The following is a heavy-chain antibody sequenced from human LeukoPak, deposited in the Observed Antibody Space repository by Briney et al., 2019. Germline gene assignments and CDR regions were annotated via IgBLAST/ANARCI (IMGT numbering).Heavy chain of an antibody. CDR1: GFTFSSYG. J-gene: IGHJ4*02. CDR2: ISYDGSNK. V-gene: IGHV3-30*18. CDR3: AKDLSNNYDSSPF. Sequence: GGSLRLSCAASGFTFSSYGMHWVRQAPGKGLEGVALISYDGSNKYYADSVKGRFTISRDNSKNTLYLQMNSLRAEDTAVYYCAKDLSNNYDSSPFWGQGTLVTVSS. D-gene: IGHD3-22*01.